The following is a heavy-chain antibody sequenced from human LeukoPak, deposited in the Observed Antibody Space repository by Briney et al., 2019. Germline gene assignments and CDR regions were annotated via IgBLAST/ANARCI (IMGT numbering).Heavy chain of an antibody. V-gene: IGHV2-5*02. Sequence: SGPTLVNPTQTLTLTCTFSGFSLSTSGVGVGWIRQPPGKALEWLALIYWDDDKRYSPSLKSRLTITKDTSKNQVVLTVTNMDPVDTATYYCAHGTLYCSSTSCYYWFDPWGQGTLVTVSS. D-gene: IGHD2-2*01. J-gene: IGHJ5*02. CDR3: AHGTLYCSSTSCYYWFDP. CDR2: IYWDDDK. CDR1: GFSLSTSGVG.